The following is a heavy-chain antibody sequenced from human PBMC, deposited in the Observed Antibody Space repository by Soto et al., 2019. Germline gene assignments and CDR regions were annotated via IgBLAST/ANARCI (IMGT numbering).Heavy chain of an antibody. CDR1: GFTFRTYG. V-gene: IGHV3-30*03. J-gene: IGHJ4*02. Sequence: QVQLVESGGGVVQPGRSLRLSCEGSGFTFRTYGIHWVRQAPGKELEWVAVTATDGSDQRYADSVQGRFTISRDNPKNTLYLQMNSLRIEDTALYYCARDDYGGNTHFLDYWGQGALVTVSS. CDR2: TATDGSDQ. D-gene: IGHD4-17*01. CDR3: ARDDYGGNTHFLDY.